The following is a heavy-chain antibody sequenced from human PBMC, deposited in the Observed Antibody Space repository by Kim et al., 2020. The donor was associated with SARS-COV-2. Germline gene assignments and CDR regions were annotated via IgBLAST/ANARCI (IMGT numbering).Heavy chain of an antibody. V-gene: IGHV3-13*01. CDR3: ARGRTFSGGKSDDYDYVWGSYRRRYYVDY. CDR2: IGTAGDT. Sequence: GGSLRLSCAASGFTFSSYDMHWVRQATGKGLEWVSAIGTAGDTYYPGSVKGRFTISSENAKNSLYLPMNSLRAGDTAVYYCARGRTFSGGKSDDYDYVWGSYRRRYYVDYWGQGTLVTVSS. CDR1: GFTFSSYD. J-gene: IGHJ4*02. D-gene: IGHD3-16*02.